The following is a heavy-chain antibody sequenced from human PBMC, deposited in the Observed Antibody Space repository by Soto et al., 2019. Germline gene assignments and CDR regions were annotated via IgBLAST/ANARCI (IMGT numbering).Heavy chain of an antibody. CDR2: IYATGTT. D-gene: IGHD1-1*01. V-gene: IGHV4-4*07. CDR3: VRDGTKTLRDWLDP. CDR1: GASISGYY. J-gene: IGHJ5*02. Sequence: SETLSLTCTVSGASISGYYWSWIRKSAGKGLEWIGRIYATGTTDYNPSLKSRVMMSVDTSKKQFSLKLRSVTAADTAVYYCVRDGTKTLRDWLDPWGQGISVTVSS.